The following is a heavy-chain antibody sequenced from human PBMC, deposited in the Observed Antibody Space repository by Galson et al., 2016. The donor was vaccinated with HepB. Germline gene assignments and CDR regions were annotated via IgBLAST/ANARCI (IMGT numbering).Heavy chain of an antibody. D-gene: IGHD6-19*01. CDR3: ARVACSTGNCYYYGLDI. V-gene: IGHV4-4*02. CDR2: ISRTGST. Sequence: ETLSLTCAVSGDFVSSTFWWGWVRQSPGRGLEWIGEISRTGSTNYNPSLKNRVSISVDQSKKEVSLNLTSVTAADSAVYYCARVACSTGNCYYYGLDIWGQGTTVIVSS. CDR1: GDFVSSTFW. J-gene: IGHJ6*02.